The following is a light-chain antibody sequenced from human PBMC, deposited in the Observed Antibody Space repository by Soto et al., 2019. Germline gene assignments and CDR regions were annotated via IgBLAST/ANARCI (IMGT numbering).Light chain of an antibody. CDR1: QDITNY. CDR3: QQLNADPHS. J-gene: IGKJ4*01. Sequence: DIQLTQSPSFLSASVGDRVTITCRASQDITNYLAWYLQKPGKAPKLLIYGASTLQSGVPSRFSGSGSGTEFTLTVSSLQPEDFATYYCQQLNADPHSFGGGTKVDIK. V-gene: IGKV1-9*01. CDR2: GAS.